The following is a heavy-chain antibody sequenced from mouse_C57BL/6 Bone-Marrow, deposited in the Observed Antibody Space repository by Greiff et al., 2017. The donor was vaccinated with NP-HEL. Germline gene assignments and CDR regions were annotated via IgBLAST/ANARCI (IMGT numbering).Heavy chain of an antibody. Sequence: EVQLQESGPSLVRPSQTLSLSCTVTGFSINSDCYWRWIRQFPGKKVENRGKKFYSGITYYNPSLESRTYITLDTSKNQFSLKLSSVTTEDTATYYCARGIYYGNRYFDVWGTGTTVTVSS. J-gene: IGHJ1*03. D-gene: IGHD2-1*01. V-gene: IGHV3-3*01. CDR1: GFSINSDCY. CDR2: KFYSGIT. CDR3: ARGIYYGNRYFDV.